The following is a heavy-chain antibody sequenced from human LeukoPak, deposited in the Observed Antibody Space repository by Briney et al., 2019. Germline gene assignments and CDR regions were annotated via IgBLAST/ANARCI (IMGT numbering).Heavy chain of an antibody. CDR3: AKWEYSSSLGSDYFDY. Sequence: GGSLRLSCAASGFTFSSYAMSWVRQAPGKGLEWVSAISGSGGSTYYADSVKGRFTISRDNSKNTLYLQINSLRAEDTAVYYCAKWEYSSSLGSDYFDYWGQGTLVTVSS. CDR2: ISGSGGST. CDR1: GFTFSSYA. V-gene: IGHV3-23*01. J-gene: IGHJ4*02. D-gene: IGHD6-6*01.